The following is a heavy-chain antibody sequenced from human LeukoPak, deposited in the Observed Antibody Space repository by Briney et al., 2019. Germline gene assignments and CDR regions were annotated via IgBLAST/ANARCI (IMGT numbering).Heavy chain of an antibody. D-gene: IGHD1-26*01. J-gene: IGHJ4*02. V-gene: IGHV3-23*01. CDR3: AKGTGLGSYDF. CDR2: ILPDGSA. CDR1: GFPFSNHA. Sequence: GGSLRLSCTTSGFPFSNHAMAWVRQASGKGLEWVSGILPDGSAYYADPVKGRFTISRDNSRSTLYLQLTSLKSEDTAVYYCAKGTGLGSYDFWGQGTLVIVSS.